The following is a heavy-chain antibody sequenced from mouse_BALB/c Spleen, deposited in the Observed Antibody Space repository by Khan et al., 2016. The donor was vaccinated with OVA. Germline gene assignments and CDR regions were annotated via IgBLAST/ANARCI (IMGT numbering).Heavy chain of an antibody. CDR1: GSSITSDYA. CDR2: IIYSGST. D-gene: IGHD2-2*01. Sequence: QLEESGPGLVKPSQSLSLTCTVTGSSITSDYAWDWIRQFPGNKLEWMGYIIYSGSTSLNPSLKSRISITRDTSKNQFFLQCNSLTTEDTATYYCARNYGYDDYWGQGTTLTVSS. CDR3: ARNYGYDDY. J-gene: IGHJ2*01. V-gene: IGHV3-2*02.